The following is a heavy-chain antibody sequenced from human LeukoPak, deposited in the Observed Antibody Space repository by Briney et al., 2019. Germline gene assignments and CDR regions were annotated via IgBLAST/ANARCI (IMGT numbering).Heavy chain of an antibody. D-gene: IGHD4-17*01. CDR1: GFTFSSYG. V-gene: IGHV3-NL1*01. J-gene: IGHJ4*02. Sequence: PGRSLRLSCAASGFTFSSYGMHWVRQAPGKGLEWVSILYSDGTTYYADSVKGRFSISRDNSKNTLYLQMNNLRTEDTAIYYCARGLNTVTQIMTYWGQGTLVTVSS. CDR2: LYSDGTT. CDR3: ARGLNTVTQIMTY.